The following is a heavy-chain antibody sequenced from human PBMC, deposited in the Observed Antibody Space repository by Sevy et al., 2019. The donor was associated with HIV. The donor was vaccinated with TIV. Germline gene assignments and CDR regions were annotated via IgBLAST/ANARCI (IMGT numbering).Heavy chain of an antibody. Sequence: GGSLRLSCAASGFRFSSYAMNWVRQAPGKGLEWVSVISGSDGSTYYADSVKGRFTISRDNSKNTLYLQMNSLRAEDTDVYYCANGADFRLAMADYWGQGTLVTVSS. CDR3: ANGADFRLAMADY. D-gene: IGHD5-18*01. J-gene: IGHJ4*02. CDR2: ISGSDGST. CDR1: GFRFSSYA. V-gene: IGHV3-23*01.